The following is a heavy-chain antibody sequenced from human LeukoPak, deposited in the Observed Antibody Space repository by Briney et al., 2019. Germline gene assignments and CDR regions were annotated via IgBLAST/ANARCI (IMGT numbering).Heavy chain of an antibody. V-gene: IGHV3-66*01. CDR1: GFTFSSYS. J-gene: IGHJ4*02. CDR2: IYSGGST. CDR3: ARDLRYGFDY. Sequence: GGSLRLSCAASGFTFSSYSMSWVRQAPGKGLEWVSVIYSGGSTYYADSVKGRFTISRDNSKNTLYLQMNSLRAEDTAVYYCARDLRYGFDYWGQGTLVTVSS. D-gene: IGHD1-14*01.